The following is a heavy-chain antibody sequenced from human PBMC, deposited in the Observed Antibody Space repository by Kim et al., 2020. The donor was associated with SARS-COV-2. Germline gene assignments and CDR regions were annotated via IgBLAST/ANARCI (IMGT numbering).Heavy chain of an antibody. V-gene: IGHV3-7*01. CDR1: GFTFSNYF. D-gene: IGHD1-1*01. Sequence: GGSLRLSCAASGFTFSNYFMSWVRQTPGKGLEWVANIKQDQTEKYYVDSVKGRFTVSRDNAENSLYLQMNSLRAEDTGVYYCARGWTGDQYGMDVWGQGTTVTVSS. CDR3: ARGWTGDQYGMDV. J-gene: IGHJ6*02. CDR2: IKQDQTEK.